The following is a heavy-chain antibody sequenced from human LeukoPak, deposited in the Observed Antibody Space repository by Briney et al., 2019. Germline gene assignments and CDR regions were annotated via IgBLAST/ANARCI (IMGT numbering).Heavy chain of an antibody. J-gene: IGHJ6*03. CDR3: ARGQSALRFLDYYMDV. CDR1: GGTFSSYA. Sequence: ASVKVSCKASGGTFSSYAISWVRQAPGQGLEWMGGIIPIFGTANYAQKFQGRVTITTDESTSTAYMELSSLRSEDTAVYHCARGQSALRFLDYYMDVWGKGTTVTVSS. V-gene: IGHV1-69*05. D-gene: IGHD3-3*01. CDR2: IIPIFGTA.